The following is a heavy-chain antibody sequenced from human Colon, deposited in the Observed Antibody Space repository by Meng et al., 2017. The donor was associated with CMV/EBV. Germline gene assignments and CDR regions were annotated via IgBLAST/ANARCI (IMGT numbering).Heavy chain of an antibody. Sequence: GESLKISCAASGFIFEDYAMHWVRQVPGKGLEWVSLIDWDGGNTYYADAVEGRFTISRDHSKDSLYLQMNSLRVEATALYYCAKDLTAYYHTTGGADFSGMDVWGLGTTVTVSS. V-gene: IGHV3-43D*03. J-gene: IGHJ6*02. CDR3: AKDLTAYYHTTGGADFSGMDV. CDR2: IDWDGGNT. CDR1: GFIFEDYA. D-gene: IGHD3-9*01.